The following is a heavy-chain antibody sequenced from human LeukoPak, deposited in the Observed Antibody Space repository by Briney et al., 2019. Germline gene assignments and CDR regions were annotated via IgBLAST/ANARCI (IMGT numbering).Heavy chain of an antibody. J-gene: IGHJ4*02. Sequence: SQTLSLTCTVSGGSISSGGYYWSWIRQHRGKGLEWIGYIYYSGSTYYNPSLKSRVTISVDTSKNQFSLKLSSVTAVDTAVYYCASYWVRPLYYFDYWGQGTLVTVSS. V-gene: IGHV4-31*03. CDR1: GGSISSGGYY. D-gene: IGHD2-15*01. CDR3: ASYWVRPLYYFDY. CDR2: IYYSGST.